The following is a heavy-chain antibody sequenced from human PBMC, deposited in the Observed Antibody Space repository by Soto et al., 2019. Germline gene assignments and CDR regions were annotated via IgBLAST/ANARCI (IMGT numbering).Heavy chain of an antibody. J-gene: IGHJ6*02. Sequence: ASVKVSCKASGYTFTSYGISWVRQAPGQGLEWMGWISAYNGNTNYAQKLQGRVTMTTDTSTSTAYMELRSLRSDDTAVYYCARVLLRSVAGTSFYYYYGMDVWGQGTTVTVSS. CDR1: GYTFTSYG. CDR2: ISAYNGNT. V-gene: IGHV1-18*01. CDR3: ARVLLRSVAGTSFYYYYGMDV. D-gene: IGHD6-19*01.